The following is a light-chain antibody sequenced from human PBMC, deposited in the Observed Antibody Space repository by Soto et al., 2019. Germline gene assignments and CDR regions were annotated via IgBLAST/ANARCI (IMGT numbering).Light chain of an antibody. CDR2: GAS. J-gene: IGKJ1*01. CDR1: QSVSSN. Sequence: EIVMTQSPDTLSVSPGERATLSCRASQSVSSNLAWYQQKPGQAPRLLISGASTRATGIPARFSGSGSGTEFTLTISSLQSEDFAVYYCQQYNNWLYTFGQGTKVDIK. V-gene: IGKV3-15*01. CDR3: QQYNNWLYT.